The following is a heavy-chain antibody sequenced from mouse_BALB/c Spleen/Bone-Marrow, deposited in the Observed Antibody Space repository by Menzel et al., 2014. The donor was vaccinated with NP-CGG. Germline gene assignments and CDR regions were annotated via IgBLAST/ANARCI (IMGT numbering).Heavy chain of an antibody. CDR3: ARHYRYYFDY. CDR1: GYTFTSYW. V-gene: IGHV1-7*01. Sequence: VQLQQSGAELAKPGASVKMSCKASGYTFTSYWMHWEKQRPGQGLEWIGCINPSTGYTEYNQKFKDKATLTADKSSSTAYMQLSSLTSEDSAVYYCARHYRYYFDYWGQGTTLTVSS. CDR2: INPSTGYT. D-gene: IGHD2-14*01. J-gene: IGHJ2*01.